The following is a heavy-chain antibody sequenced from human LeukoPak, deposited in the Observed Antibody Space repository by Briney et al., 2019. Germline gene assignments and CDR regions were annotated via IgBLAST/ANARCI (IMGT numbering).Heavy chain of an antibody. CDR2: ISGSGGST. Sequence: PGGSLRLSCAASGFTFSSYAMSWVRQAPGKGLEWVSAISGSGGSTYYADSVKGRFTISRDNSKNTLYLQMNSLRAEDTAVYYCARDSHYGGNSNAFDIWGQGTMVTVSS. V-gene: IGHV3-23*01. D-gene: IGHD4-23*01. J-gene: IGHJ3*02. CDR3: ARDSHYGGNSNAFDI. CDR1: GFTFSSYA.